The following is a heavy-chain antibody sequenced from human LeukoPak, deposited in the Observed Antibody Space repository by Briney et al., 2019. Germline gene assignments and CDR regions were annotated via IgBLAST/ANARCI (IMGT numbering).Heavy chain of an antibody. CDR3: ARDRFGVRGGSYDY. J-gene: IGHJ4*02. Sequence: GASVKVSCKASGYTFTGYYMHWVRQAPGQGLEWMGWINPNSGGTNYAQKLQDRVSMTTDTSTSTAYMELRSLTSDDTAVYYCARDRFGVRGGSYDYWGQGTLVTVSS. CDR2: INPNSGGT. V-gene: IGHV1-2*02. D-gene: IGHD1-26*01. CDR1: GYTFTGYY.